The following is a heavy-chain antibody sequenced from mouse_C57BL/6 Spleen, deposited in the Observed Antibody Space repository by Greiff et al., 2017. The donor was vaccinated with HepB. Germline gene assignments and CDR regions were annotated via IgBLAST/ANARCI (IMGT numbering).Heavy chain of an antibody. CDR3: ARSTMVKDFDY. Sequence: HVQLQQPGAELVRPGSSVKLSCKASGYTFTSYWMHWVKQRPIQGLEWIGNIDPSDSETHYNQKFKDKATLTVDKSSSTAYMQLSSLTSEDSAVYYCARSTMVKDFDYWGQGTTLTVSS. J-gene: IGHJ2*01. CDR2: IDPSDSET. CDR1: GYTFTSYW. V-gene: IGHV1-52*01. D-gene: IGHD2-2*01.